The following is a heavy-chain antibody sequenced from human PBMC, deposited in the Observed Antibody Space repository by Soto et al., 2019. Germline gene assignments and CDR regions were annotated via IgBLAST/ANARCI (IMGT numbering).Heavy chain of an antibody. D-gene: IGHD6-25*01. CDR2: ISGYGRNR. CDR3: VYCIRESGRRSPFDV. J-gene: IGHJ4*02. CDR1: GFNFGNYD. Sequence: GWSLRLSCAASGFNFGNYDMSWIRQAPGKGLEWVSSISGYGRNRHYADPVEGRFTISRDNSQNTLYLQMNSLSADDTALYYCVYCIRESGRRSPFDVWGPGTLVTVSS. V-gene: IGHV3-23*01.